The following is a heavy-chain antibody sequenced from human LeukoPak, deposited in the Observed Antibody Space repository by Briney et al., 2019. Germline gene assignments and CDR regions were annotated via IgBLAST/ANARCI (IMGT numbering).Heavy chain of an antibody. V-gene: IGHV3-9*01. CDR2: ISWNSGTM. CDR3: AKTGSWGSSNYYFDY. Sequence: GRSLRLSCAASGFTFDDYAMHWVRQPPGKGLEWVSGISWNSGTMVYANSVKGRFTISRDNAKNSLYLQMNSLRAEDTALYYCAKTGSWGSSNYYFDYWGQGTLVTVSS. CDR1: GFTFDDYA. D-gene: IGHD2-15*01. J-gene: IGHJ4*02.